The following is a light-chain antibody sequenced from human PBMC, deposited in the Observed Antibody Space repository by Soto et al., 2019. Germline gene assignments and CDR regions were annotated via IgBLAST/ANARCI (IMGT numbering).Light chain of an antibody. CDR3: AAWDDRLTGHVV. CDR2: SNN. V-gene: IGLV1-44*01. CDR1: SFNIGSNS. J-gene: IGLJ2*01. Sequence: QSVLTQPPSASGTPGQRVTISCSGSSFNIGSNSVNWYHQLPGAAPKLLIYSNNQRPSGVPDRFSGSKSGTSASRASSGLQSDYEADYYCAAWDDRLTGHVVFGGGTKLAVL.